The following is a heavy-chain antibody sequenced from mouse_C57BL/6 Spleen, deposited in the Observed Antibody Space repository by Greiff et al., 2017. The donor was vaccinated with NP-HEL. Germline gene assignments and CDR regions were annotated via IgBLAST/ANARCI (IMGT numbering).Heavy chain of an antibody. CDR1: GYAFSSSW. CDR2: SYPGDGDT. D-gene: IGHD2-5*01. V-gene: IGHV1-82*01. CDR3: ARRDYSSSMDY. J-gene: IGHJ4*01. Sequence: VQLQQSGPELVKPGASVKISCKASGYAFSSSWTNWVKQRPGKGLEWTGRSYPGDGDTNYNGKLNGKATLTAEKSSSTTDLQTSSLTSEDSAVYFCARRDYSSSMDYWSQGTSVSVAS.